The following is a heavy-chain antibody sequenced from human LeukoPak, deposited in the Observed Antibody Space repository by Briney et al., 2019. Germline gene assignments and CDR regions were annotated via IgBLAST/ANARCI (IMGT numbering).Heavy chain of an antibody. CDR1: GYTFTGYY. CDR2: IIPIFGTA. V-gene: IGHV1-69*13. Sequence: SVKVSCKASGYTFTGYYMHWVRQAPGQGLEWMGGIIPIFGTANYAQKFQGRVTITADESTSTAYMELSSLRSEDTAVYYCARDPDRSSGWYEYYGMDVWGQGTTVTVSS. J-gene: IGHJ6*02. D-gene: IGHD6-19*01. CDR3: ARDPDRSSGWYEYYGMDV.